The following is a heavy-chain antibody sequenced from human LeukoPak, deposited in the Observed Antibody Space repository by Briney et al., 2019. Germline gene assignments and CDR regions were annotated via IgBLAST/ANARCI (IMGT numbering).Heavy chain of an antibody. CDR3: AREKPFYDSSGYYYPIAFDY. CDR2: INWNGGST. J-gene: IGHJ4*02. Sequence: GGSLRLSCAASGFTFDDYGMSWVRQAPGKGLEWVSGINWNGGSTGYADSVKGRFTIARDNAKNSLYLPMNSLRAEDTALYYCAREKPFYDSSGYYYPIAFDYWGQGTLVTVSS. CDR1: GFTFDDYG. D-gene: IGHD3-22*01. V-gene: IGHV3-20*04.